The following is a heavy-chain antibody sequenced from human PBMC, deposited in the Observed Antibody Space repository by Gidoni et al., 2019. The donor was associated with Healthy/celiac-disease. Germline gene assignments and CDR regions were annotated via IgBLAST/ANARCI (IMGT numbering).Heavy chain of an antibody. CDR3: ARDHGFGYSSGWLTPFN. CDR1: GYTFTSYY. V-gene: IGHV1-46*01. CDR2: INPSGGST. D-gene: IGHD6-19*01. J-gene: IGHJ4*02. Sequence: QVQLVQSGAEVKKPGASVKVSCKASGYTFTSYYMHWVRQAPGQGLEWMGIINPSGGSTSYAQKFRGRVTMTRDTSTSTVYMELSSLRSEDTAVYYCARDHGFGYSSGWLTPFNWGQGTLVTVSS.